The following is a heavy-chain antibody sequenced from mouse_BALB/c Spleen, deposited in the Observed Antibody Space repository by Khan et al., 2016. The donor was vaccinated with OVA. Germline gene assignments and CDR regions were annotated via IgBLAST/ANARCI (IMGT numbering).Heavy chain of an antibody. CDR2: IDPANGNT. V-gene: IGHV14-3*02. J-gene: IGHJ3*01. D-gene: IGHD4-1*01. Sequence: EVKLEVSGAELVKPGASVKLSCTASGFNIKDTYIHWVKQRPEQGLEWIGRIDPANGNTKYDPKFQGKATKTADTSSNTAYLQLSSLTSEDTAVYYCVRDYWDVFAYWGQGTLVTVSA. CDR3: VRDYWDVFAY. CDR1: GFNIKDTY.